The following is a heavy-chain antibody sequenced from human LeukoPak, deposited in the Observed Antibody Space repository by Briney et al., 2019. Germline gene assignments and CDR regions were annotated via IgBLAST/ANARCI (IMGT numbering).Heavy chain of an antibody. CDR1: GFTFSSYE. V-gene: IGHV3-7*01. CDR3: ARNYDILTGYYTSDY. CDR2: IKQDGSEK. D-gene: IGHD3-9*01. J-gene: IGHJ4*02. Sequence: GGSLRLSCAASGFTFSSYEMNWVRQAPGKGLEWVANIKQDGSEKYYVDSVKGRFTISRDNAKNSLYLQMNSLRAEDTAVYYCARNYDILTGYYTSDYWGQGTLVTVSS.